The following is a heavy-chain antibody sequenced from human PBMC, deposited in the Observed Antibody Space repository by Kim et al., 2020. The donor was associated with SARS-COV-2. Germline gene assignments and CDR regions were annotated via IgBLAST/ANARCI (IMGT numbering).Heavy chain of an antibody. J-gene: IGHJ6*03. CDR2: MNPNSGNT. Sequence: ASVKVSCKASGYTFTSYDINWVRQATGQGLEWMGWMNPNSGNTGYAQKFQGRVTMTRNTSISTAYMELSSLRSEDTAVYYCARFSSHENIVVVPAAPRRKETYYYYYMDVWGKGTTVTVSS. V-gene: IGHV1-8*01. D-gene: IGHD2-2*01. CDR3: ARFSSHENIVVVPAAPRRKETYYYYYMDV. CDR1: GYTFTSYD.